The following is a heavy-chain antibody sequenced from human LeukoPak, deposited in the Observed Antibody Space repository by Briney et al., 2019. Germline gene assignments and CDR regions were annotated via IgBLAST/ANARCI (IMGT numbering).Heavy chain of an antibody. CDR3: ARTLIFGGAANNWFDP. V-gene: IGHV1-69*04. J-gene: IGHJ5*02. Sequence: ASVKVSCKASGGTFSSYAISWVRQAPGQGLEWMGRIIPILGIANYAQKFQGRVTITADKSTSTAYMELSSLRSEDTAVYYCARTLIFGGAANNWFDPWGQGTLVTVSS. CDR2: IIPILGIA. CDR1: GGTFSSYA. D-gene: IGHD3-3*01.